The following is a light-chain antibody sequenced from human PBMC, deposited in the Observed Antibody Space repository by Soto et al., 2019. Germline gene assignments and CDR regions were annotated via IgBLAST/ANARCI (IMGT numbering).Light chain of an antibody. CDR1: NVGSNS. CDR3: QVWDFTNNHVL. V-gene: IGLV3-21*02. CDR2: DDS. J-gene: IGLJ3*02. Sequence: SYELTQPPSVSVAPGQTAKIACGGHNVGSNSVHWCQQKAGQAPVLVLYDDSDRPSGIPERFSGSNSGNTATLTINSVEAGDEADYYCQVWDFTNNHVLFGGGTKLTVL.